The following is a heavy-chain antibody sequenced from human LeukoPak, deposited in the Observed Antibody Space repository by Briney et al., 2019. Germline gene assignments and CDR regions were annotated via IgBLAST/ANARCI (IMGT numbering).Heavy chain of an antibody. Sequence: GGSLRLSCETFGFTFSSYSMNWVRQAPGKGLEWVSYISSSSSTIYYAESVRGRFTISRDNVQSSVYLQMNSLRVEDTAVYYCARDPMTLVTSRSAVDGNPPEYWGLGTLVTVSS. D-gene: IGHD4-17*01. CDR2: ISSSSSTI. J-gene: IGHJ4*02. CDR3: ARDPMTLVTSRSAVDGNPPEY. CDR1: GFTFSSYS. V-gene: IGHV3-48*01.